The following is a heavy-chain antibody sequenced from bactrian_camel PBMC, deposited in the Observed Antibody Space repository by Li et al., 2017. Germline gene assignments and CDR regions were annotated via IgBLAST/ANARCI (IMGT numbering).Heavy chain of an antibody. CDR3: ATFEYRSGGYPSIFGY. V-gene: IGHV3S31*01. CDR1: GFSFSTFG. J-gene: IGHJ6*01. CDR2: VKPDGQRT. Sequence: DVQLVESGGDLVRPGGSLRLSCVASGFSFSTFGMSWVRQAPGKGLEWVSAVKPDGQRTSYTDSVKGRFFISRDNAKNTMYLQMSSLKSEDTALYYCATFEYRSGGYPSIFGYWGQGTQVTVS. D-gene: IGHD2*01.